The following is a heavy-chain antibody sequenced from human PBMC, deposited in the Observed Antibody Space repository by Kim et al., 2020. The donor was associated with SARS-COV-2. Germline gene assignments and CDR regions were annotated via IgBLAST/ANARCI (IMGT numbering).Heavy chain of an antibody. D-gene: IGHD3-10*01. J-gene: IGHJ3*02. V-gene: IGHV3-30*07. CDR3: ARDSMVAFDI. Sequence: ADSVKGRIPISSDKPKNTLYLQMNSLRAEDTAVYYCARDSMVAFDIWGQGTMVTVSS.